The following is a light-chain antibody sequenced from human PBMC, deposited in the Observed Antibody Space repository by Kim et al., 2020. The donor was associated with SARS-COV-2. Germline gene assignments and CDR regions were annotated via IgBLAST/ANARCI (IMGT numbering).Light chain of an antibody. Sequence: DIQMTQSPSTLSASVGDRVTITCRASQSISSWLAWYQQQPGKAPKLLFDKASSLESGVQSSFSGSGARTEFPTTISSLQADDVASYYCQQYNSHPYTFGQGTKLEIK. V-gene: IGKV1-5*03. CDR1: QSISSW. J-gene: IGKJ2*01. CDR3: QQYNSHPYT. CDR2: KAS.